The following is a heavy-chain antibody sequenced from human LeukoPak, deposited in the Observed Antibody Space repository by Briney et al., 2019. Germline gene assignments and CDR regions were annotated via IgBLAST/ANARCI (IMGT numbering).Heavy chain of an antibody. Sequence: SETLSLTCTVSGGSISSYYWSWIRQPPGKGLEWIGYIYYSGSTNYNPSLKSRVTISVDTSKNQFSLKLSSVTAADTAVYYCARARRYGYRGCFDYWGQGTLVTVSS. CDR2: IYYSGST. J-gene: IGHJ4*02. CDR3: ARARRYGYRGCFDY. D-gene: IGHD5-18*01. V-gene: IGHV4-59*01. CDR1: GGSISSYY.